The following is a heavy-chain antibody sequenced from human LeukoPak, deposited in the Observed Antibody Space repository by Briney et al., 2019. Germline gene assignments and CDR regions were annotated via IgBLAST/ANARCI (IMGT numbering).Heavy chain of an antibody. V-gene: IGHV3-30*04. D-gene: IGHD1-26*01. J-gene: IGHJ4*02. CDR3: ARDARAYSGSYWGYFDY. Sequence: GSLRLSCAASGFTFSSYAMHWVRQAPGKGLEWVAVISYDGSNKYYADSVKGRFTISRDNSKNTLYLQMNSLRAEDTAVYYCARDARAYSGSYWGYFDYWGQGTLVTVSS. CDR2: ISYDGSNK. CDR1: GFTFSSYA.